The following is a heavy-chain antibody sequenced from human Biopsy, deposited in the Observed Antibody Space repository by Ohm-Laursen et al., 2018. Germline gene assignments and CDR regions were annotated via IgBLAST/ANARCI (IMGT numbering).Heavy chain of an antibody. CDR2: INHRGSA. Sequence: TLSLTCAVYGGSFSGYYWTWIRQPPGKGLEWIGEINHRGSASYNPSLKSRITVLVDTSKNQFSLKLRSVSAADTAVYFCARALDYYDPYYYYAMDVWGQGTSVIVSS. V-gene: IGHV4-34*01. CDR1: GGSFSGYY. D-gene: IGHD3-16*01. J-gene: IGHJ6*02. CDR3: ARALDYYDPYYYYAMDV.